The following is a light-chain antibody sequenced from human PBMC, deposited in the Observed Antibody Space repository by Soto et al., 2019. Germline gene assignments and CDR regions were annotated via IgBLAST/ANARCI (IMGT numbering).Light chain of an antibody. V-gene: IGKV3-20*01. CDR3: QQYGSSPIT. CDR1: HTVSGPY. Sequence: DIVLKKSPGTLSLSPGERATLSCRASHTVSGPYLAWYQQKLGQAPRLLMYAASSRATGIPDRFSGSESGTDFTLTISRLEPEDFAVYYCQQYGSSPITFGQGTRLEIK. J-gene: IGKJ5*01. CDR2: AAS.